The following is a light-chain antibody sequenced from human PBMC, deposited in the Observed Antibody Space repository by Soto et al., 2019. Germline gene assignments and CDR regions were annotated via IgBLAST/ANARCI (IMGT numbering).Light chain of an antibody. J-gene: IGKJ3*01. CDR1: QSVSNNY. CDR2: GAS. Sequence: EIVLTQSPGTLSLSPGERATLSCRASQSVSNNYLAWYQQKPGQAPRLLIYGASNRATGIPARFSGSGSGTDFTLTISSLEPEDFAVYYCQQRSNWPPESTFGPGTQVDIK. V-gene: IGKV3-11*01. CDR3: QQRSNWPPEST.